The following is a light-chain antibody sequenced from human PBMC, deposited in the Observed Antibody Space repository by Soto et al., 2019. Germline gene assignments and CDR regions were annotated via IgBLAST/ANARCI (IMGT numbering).Light chain of an antibody. J-gene: IGKJ1*01. CDR1: QSISSY. Sequence: DIQMTQSPSSLSASVGDRVTITCRASQSISSYFNWYQQKPGKAPKLLIYAASSLQSGVPSRFSGSGSGTDFTLTISSLQPEDFDPYYFQQSYSTPRPFGQGTXAX. V-gene: IGKV1-39*01. CDR2: AAS. CDR3: QQSYSTPRP.